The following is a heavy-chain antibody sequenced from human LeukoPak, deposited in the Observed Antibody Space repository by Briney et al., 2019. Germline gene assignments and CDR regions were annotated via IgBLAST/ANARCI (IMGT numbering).Heavy chain of an antibody. Sequence: ASVKVSWKASGGTFSSYAISWVRQAPEQGLEWMGGIIPIFGTANYAQKFQGRVTITADKSTSTAYMELSSLRSEDTAVYYCASQKSGWYEVHWFDPWGQGTLVTVSS. D-gene: IGHD6-19*01. J-gene: IGHJ5*02. CDR3: ASQKSGWYEVHWFDP. CDR1: GGTFSSYA. CDR2: IIPIFGTA. V-gene: IGHV1-69*06.